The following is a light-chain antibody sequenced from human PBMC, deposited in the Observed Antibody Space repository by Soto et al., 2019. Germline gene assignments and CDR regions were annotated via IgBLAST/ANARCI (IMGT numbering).Light chain of an antibody. CDR1: TGAVTNGHY. CDR2: DTT. Sequence: QAVLTQEPSLTVSPGGTVTLTCGSSTGAVTNGHYPYWFQQKPGQAPRTLIYDTTNRHSWTPARFSGSLLGGKAALTLSGVQPEDEAEYYCLLSYNGPYVFGTGTKVTVL. CDR3: LLSYNGPYV. J-gene: IGLJ1*01. V-gene: IGLV7-46*01.